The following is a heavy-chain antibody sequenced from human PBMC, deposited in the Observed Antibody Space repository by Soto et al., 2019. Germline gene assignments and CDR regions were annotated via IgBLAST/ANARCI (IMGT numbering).Heavy chain of an antibody. Sequence: EVQLLESGGGLVQPGGSLRLSCVASGFTFSSNAMSWVRQAQGKGLEWVSHITSGSGGGTYYADSVKGRFTISRDNAKTTLYMQTNSLRVQDTAVYYCGKGNWEAFKIWGHGTLVTVSS. CDR1: GFTFSSNA. D-gene: IGHD7-27*01. V-gene: IGHV3-23*01. CDR2: ITSGSGGGT. J-gene: IGHJ3*02. CDR3: GKGNWEAFKI.